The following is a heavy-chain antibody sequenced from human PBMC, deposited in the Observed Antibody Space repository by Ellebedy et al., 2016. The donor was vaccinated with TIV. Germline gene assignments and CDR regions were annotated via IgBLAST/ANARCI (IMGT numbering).Heavy chain of an antibody. CDR1: GGSISSSSYY. J-gene: IGHJ4*02. CDR2: INHSGST. V-gene: IGHV4-39*07. CDR3: ARGRTTVVTPYFDY. D-gene: IGHD4-23*01. Sequence: SETLSLXCTVSGGSISSSSYYWGWIRQPPGKGLEWIGEINHSGSTNYNPSLKSRVTISVDTSKNQFSLKLSSVTAADTAVYYCARGRTTVVTPYFDYWGQGTLVTVSS.